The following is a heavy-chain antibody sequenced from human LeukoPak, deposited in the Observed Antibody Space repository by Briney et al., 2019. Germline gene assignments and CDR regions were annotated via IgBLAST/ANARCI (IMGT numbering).Heavy chain of an antibody. J-gene: IGHJ2*01. D-gene: IGHD4-17*01. CDR2: IYYSGST. Sequence: SETLSLTCTVSGGSISSSSYYWGWIRQPPGKGLEWIGSIYYSGSTYYNPSLKNRVTISVDTSKNQFSLKLSSVTAADTAVYYCARRPYYGDYGYFDLWGRGTLVTVSS. V-gene: IGHV4-39*01. CDR3: ARRPYYGDYGYFDL. CDR1: GGSISSSSYY.